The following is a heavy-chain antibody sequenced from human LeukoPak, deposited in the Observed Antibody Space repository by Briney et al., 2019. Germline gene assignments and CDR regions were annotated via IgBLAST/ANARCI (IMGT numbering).Heavy chain of an antibody. CDR2: ISTSGSTI. CDR1: GFTFSDYY. J-gene: IGHJ4*02. V-gene: IGHV3-11*04. D-gene: IGHD3-22*01. Sequence: GGSLRLSCAASGFTFSDYYMSWIRQSPGNGLEWVSYISTSGSTIYYADSVKGRFTVSWDNAKNSLFLQMKSLRAEDTAVYYCARVVSENSGYQGYWGQGTLVTVSS. CDR3: ARVVSENSGYQGY.